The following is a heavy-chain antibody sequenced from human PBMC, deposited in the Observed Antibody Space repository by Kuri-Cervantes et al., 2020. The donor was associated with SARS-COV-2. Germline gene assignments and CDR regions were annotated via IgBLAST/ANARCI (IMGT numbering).Heavy chain of an antibody. Sequence: EGSLRLSCAASGFTVSTYTMNWVRQAPGKGLEWVSYISVSGTTMYYADSVKGRFTIYRDNAKNSLYLQMNSLRADDTAVYYCVRKGDSWGQGTLVTVSS. CDR2: ISVSGTTM. J-gene: IGHJ4*02. V-gene: IGHV3-48*01. CDR3: VRKGDS. CDR1: GFTVSTYT.